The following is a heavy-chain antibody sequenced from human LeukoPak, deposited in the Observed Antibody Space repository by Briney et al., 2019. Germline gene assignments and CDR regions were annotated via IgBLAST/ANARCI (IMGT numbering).Heavy chain of an antibody. Sequence: ASVKVSCKASGGTFSSYAISWVRQAPGQGLEWMEGIIPIFGTANYAQKFQGRVTITADESTSTAYMELSSLRSEDTAVYYCARDRVPEYCSSTSCYSPWFDYWGEGTLVTVSS. CDR1: GGTFSSYA. D-gene: IGHD2-2*01. CDR3: ARDRVPEYCSSTSCYSPWFDY. CDR2: IIPIFGTA. V-gene: IGHV1-69*13. J-gene: IGHJ4*02.